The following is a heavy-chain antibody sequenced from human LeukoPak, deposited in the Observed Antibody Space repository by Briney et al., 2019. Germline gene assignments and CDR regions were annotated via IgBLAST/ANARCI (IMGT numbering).Heavy chain of an antibody. CDR1: GFTFSSYG. CDR3: ARGGLDAFDI. J-gene: IGHJ3*02. V-gene: IGHV3-33*01. D-gene: IGHD5-12*01. CDR2: IWYDGSNK. Sequence: GGSLRLSCAASGFTFSSYGMHWVRRAPGKGLEWVAVIWYDGSNKYYADSVKGRFTISRDNSKNTLYLQMNSLRAEDTAVYYCARGGLDAFDIWGQGTMVTVSS.